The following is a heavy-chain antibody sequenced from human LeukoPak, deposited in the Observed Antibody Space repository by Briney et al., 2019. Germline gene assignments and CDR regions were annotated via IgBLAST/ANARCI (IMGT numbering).Heavy chain of an antibody. CDR1: GFTFSSYS. Sequence: PGGSLRLSCAASGFTFSSYSMNWVRQAPGKGLEWVSSISSSSSYIYYADSVKGRFTISRDNAKNSLYLQMNSLRAEDTAVYYCARDRSSTIEEYFDYWGQGTLVTVSS. CDR3: ARDRSSTIEEYFDY. CDR2: ISSSSSYI. J-gene: IGHJ4*02. V-gene: IGHV3-21*01. D-gene: IGHD6-13*01.